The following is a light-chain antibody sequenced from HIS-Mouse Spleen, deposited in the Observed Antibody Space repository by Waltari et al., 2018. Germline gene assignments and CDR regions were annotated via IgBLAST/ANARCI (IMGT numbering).Light chain of an antibody. CDR1: SSNIRAGYD. CDR2: GNS. J-gene: IGLJ3*02. CDR3: QSYDSSLSGWV. Sequence: QSVLTQPPSVPVAPGQRVTISCTGSSSNIRAGYDVHSYQQLPGTAPKLLIYGNSNRPSGVPDRFSGSKSGTSASLAITGLQAEDEADYYCQSYDSSLSGWVFGGGTKLTVL. V-gene: IGLV1-40*01.